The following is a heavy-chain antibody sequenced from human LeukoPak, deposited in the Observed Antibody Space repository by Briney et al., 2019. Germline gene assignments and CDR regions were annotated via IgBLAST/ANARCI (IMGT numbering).Heavy chain of an antibody. J-gene: IGHJ4*02. CDR1: GFTFDDYA. V-gene: IGHV3-9*01. Sequence: PGGSLRLSCAASGFTFDDYAMHWVRQAPGKGLEWVSGISWNSGSIGYADSVKGRFTISRDNAKNSLYLQMNSLRAEDTALYYCAKDQDSSSWYGADYWGQGTLVTVSS. CDR3: AKDQDSSSWYGADY. D-gene: IGHD6-13*01. CDR2: ISWNSGSI.